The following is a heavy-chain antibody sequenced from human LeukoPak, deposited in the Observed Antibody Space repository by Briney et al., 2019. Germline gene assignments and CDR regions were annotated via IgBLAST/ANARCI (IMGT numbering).Heavy chain of an antibody. V-gene: IGHV1-18*01. D-gene: IGHD3-3*01. CDR2: ISAYNGNT. Sequence: ASVKVSCKVSGYTFTSYGISWVRQAPGQGLEWMGWISAYNGNTNYAQKLQGRVTMTTDTSTSTAYMELRSLRSDDTAVYYCARRHYDFWSGYFDDYWGQGTLVTVSS. CDR3: ARRHYDFWSGYFDDY. J-gene: IGHJ4*02. CDR1: GYTFTSYG.